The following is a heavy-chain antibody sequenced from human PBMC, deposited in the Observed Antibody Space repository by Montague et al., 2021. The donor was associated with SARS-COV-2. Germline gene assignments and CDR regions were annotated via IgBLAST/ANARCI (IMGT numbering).Heavy chain of an antibody. Sequence: SETLSLTCIVSGSSVRSYFWSWIRQPPGKGLEWIGNIYDSGSTNYNPSLKSRVTISVDTSKNQFSLKLSAVTAADTAVYYCARESTVTTFGGPYYIDSWGQGTLVTVSA. CDR3: ARESTVTTFGGPYYIDS. D-gene: IGHD4-17*01. CDR1: GSSVRSYF. V-gene: IGHV4-59*02. CDR2: IYDSGST. J-gene: IGHJ4*02.